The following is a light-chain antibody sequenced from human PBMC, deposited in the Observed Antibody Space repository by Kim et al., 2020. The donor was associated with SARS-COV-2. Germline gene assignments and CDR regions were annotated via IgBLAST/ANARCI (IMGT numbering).Light chain of an antibody. V-gene: IGKV3D-15*01. CDR2: GAS. CDR3: QQYNNWPPYT. CDR1: PIVSSN. Sequence: VSPRQGASLSCWASPIVSSNVAWYQQKPGQAPRLLFYGASSRATGIPARFSGSGSGTECTLTISSLQSEDFAVDYCQQYNNWPPYTFGQGTKLEI. J-gene: IGKJ2*01.